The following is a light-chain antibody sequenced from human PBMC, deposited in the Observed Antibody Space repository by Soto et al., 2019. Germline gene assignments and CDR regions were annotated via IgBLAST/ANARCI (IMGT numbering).Light chain of an antibody. V-gene: IGKV3-15*01. CDR2: GAS. CDR3: LQYNDWPPQQYT. J-gene: IGKJ2*01. CDR1: QSVSSD. Sequence: EIVMTQSPATLSVSPGERVTLSCRASQSVSSDLAWYQHKPGQAPRLLIYGASTRATGTPARFSGSGSGTEFYLSLSSLQSEDFAVYYCLQYNDWPPQQYTFGQGTKLEIK.